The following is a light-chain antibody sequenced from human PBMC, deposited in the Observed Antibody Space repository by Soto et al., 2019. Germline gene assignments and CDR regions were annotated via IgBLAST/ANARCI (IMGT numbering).Light chain of an antibody. CDR2: KVS. J-gene: IGKJ1*01. V-gene: IGKV2-30*01. Sequence: DAVLTPSPLSLPVTLGQPASISCRSSQSLVYSDGNMYLNWFHQRPGQSPRRLIYKVSHRESGVPERFIGSGSGTDFTLEISRVEAEDVGVYYCMQGSYWPWTLGQGTKVEIK. CDR3: MQGSYWPWT. CDR1: QSLVYSDGNMY.